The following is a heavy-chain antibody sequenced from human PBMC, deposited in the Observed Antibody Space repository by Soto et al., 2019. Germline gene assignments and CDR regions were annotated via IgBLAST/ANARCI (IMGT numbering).Heavy chain of an antibody. CDR1: GGSFSGYY. Sequence: PSETLCLTCAVYGGSFSGYYLSWIRQPPGKGLEWIGEINHSGSTNYNPSLKSRVTISVDTSKNQFSLKLSSVTAADTAVYYCARSYSPFAAGDYWGQGTLVTVSS. CDR2: INHSGST. CDR3: ARSYSPFAAGDY. V-gene: IGHV4-34*01. J-gene: IGHJ4*02. D-gene: IGHD4-4*01.